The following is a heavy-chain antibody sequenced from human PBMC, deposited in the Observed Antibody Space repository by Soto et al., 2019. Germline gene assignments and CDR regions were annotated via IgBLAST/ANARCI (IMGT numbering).Heavy chain of an antibody. CDR1: GYTLTELS. D-gene: IGHD3-10*01. CDR2: FDPEDGET. J-gene: IGHJ6*02. CDR3: ATDIMVGGTNYYYGMDV. V-gene: IGHV1-24*01. Sequence: ASVKVSCKVSGYTLTELSMHWVRRAPGKGLEWMGGFDPEDGETIYAQKFQGRVTMTEDTSTDTAYMELSSLRSEDTAVYYCATDIMVGGTNYYYGMDVWGQGTTVTVPS.